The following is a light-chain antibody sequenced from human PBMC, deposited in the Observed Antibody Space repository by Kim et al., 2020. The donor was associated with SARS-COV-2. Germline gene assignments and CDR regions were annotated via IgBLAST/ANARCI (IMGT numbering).Light chain of an antibody. Sequence: SSELTQDPAVSVALGQTVRITCQGDSLRTYYANWYQQKPGQAPILVIYGKNTRPSGIPDRFSGSTSGNTASLTITGTQAGDEADYYCNSRDSNDNGVFGG. CDR2: GKN. CDR1: SLRTYY. J-gene: IGLJ3*02. V-gene: IGLV3-19*01. CDR3: NSRDSNDNGV.